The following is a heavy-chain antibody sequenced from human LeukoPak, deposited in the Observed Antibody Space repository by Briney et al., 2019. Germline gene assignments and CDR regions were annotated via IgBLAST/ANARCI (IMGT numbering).Heavy chain of an antibody. CDR3: ARDSGYCTNGVCPDY. CDR1: GGTFSSYA. V-gene: IGHV1-69*05. J-gene: IGHJ4*02. Sequence: VASVKVSCKASGGTFSSYAISWVRQAPGQGLEWMGRIIPIFGTANYAQKFQGRVTITTDESTSTAYMELSSLRSEDTAVYYCARDSGYCTNGVCPDYWGQGTLVTVSS. CDR2: IIPIFGTA. D-gene: IGHD2-8*01.